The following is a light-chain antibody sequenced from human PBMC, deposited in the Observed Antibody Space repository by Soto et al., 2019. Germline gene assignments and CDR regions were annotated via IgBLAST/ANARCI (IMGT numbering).Light chain of an antibody. Sequence: EIVMTQSPATLSVSPGERATLSCRVSQIVRNNVAWYQQKPGQAPSLLIYGASTRATGIPARFSGSGSGTEFTLTISSLQSEDFAVYFCHQYNNWPRTFGQGTRLEIK. CDR3: HQYNNWPRT. V-gene: IGKV3-15*01. J-gene: IGKJ5*01. CDR2: GAS. CDR1: QIVRNN.